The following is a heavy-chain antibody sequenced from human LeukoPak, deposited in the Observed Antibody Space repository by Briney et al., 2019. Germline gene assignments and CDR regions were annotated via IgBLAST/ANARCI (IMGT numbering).Heavy chain of an antibody. Sequence: SAKVSCKASGGTFSSYTISWVRQAPGQGLEWMGRIIPILGIANYAQKFQGRVTITADKSTSTAYMELSSLRSEDTAVYYCARVSPTIAAAGTWADAFDIWGQGTMVTVSS. CDR3: ARVSPTIAAAGTWADAFDI. CDR1: GGTFSSYT. D-gene: IGHD6-13*01. J-gene: IGHJ3*02. CDR2: IIPILGIA. V-gene: IGHV1-69*02.